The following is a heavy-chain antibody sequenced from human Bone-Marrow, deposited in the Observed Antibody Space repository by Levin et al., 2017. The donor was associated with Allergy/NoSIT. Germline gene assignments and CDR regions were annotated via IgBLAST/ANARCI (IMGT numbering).Heavy chain of an antibody. J-gene: IGHJ6*02. CDR1: GFTFSDYG. V-gene: IGHV3-33*01. CDR3: ARGLLLWFGDRGSAYYYYGMDV. CDR2: IWYDGSNR. Sequence: GGSLRLSCAASGFTFSDYGLHWVRQAPGKGLEWVAVIWYDGSNRYYADSVKGRFTISRDNSKNTLYLQMNSLRAEDTAVYYCARGLLLWFGDRGSAYYYYGMDVWGQGTTVTVSS. D-gene: IGHD3-10*01.